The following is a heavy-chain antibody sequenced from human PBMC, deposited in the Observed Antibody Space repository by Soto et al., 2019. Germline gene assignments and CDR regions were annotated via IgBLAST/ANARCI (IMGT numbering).Heavy chain of an antibody. CDR3: ARGRKQGSGWYADYFDY. CDR1: GYTFTSYY. V-gene: IGHV1-46*01. Sequence: ASVKVSCKASGYTFTSYYMHWVRQAPGQGLEWMGIINPSGGSTSYAQKFQGRVTMTRDTSTSTVYMELSSLRSEDTAVYYCARGRKQGSGWYADYFDYWGQGTLVTVSS. J-gene: IGHJ4*02. CDR2: INPSGGST. D-gene: IGHD6-19*01.